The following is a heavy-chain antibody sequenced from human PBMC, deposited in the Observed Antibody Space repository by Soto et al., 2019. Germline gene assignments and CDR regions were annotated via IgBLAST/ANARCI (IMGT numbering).Heavy chain of an antibody. CDR2: ISASNAKT. V-gene: IGHV1-18*01. Sequence: SVKVSCKASGYTFTSYGISWVRQAPGQGLEWMGWISASNAKTNYAQKLQGSVTMTTDTSTSTAYMELRSLRSDDTAEYYCASXXXXXXXDSSGYYSEWGQGTLVXVSS. CDR1: GYTFTSYG. CDR3: ASXXXXXXXDSSGYYSE. J-gene: IGHJ4*02. D-gene: IGHD3-22*01.